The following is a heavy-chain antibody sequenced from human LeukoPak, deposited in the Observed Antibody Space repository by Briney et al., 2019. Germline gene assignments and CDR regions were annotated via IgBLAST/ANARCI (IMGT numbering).Heavy chain of an antibody. Sequence: SVRVSCKASGGTFSSYAISWVRQAPGQGLEWMGRIIPILGIANYAQKFQGRVTITADKSTSTAYMELSSLRSEDTAVYYCAGLTNGYCSGGSCYRANGFDPWGQGTLVTVSS. D-gene: IGHD2-15*01. J-gene: IGHJ5*02. V-gene: IGHV1-69*04. CDR2: IIPILGIA. CDR3: AGLTNGYCSGGSCYRANGFDP. CDR1: GGTFSSYA.